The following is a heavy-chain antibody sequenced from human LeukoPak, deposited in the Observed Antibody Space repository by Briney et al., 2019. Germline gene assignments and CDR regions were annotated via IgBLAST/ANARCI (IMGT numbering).Heavy chain of an antibody. CDR1: GGTFSSYA. Sequence: SVKVSCKASGGTFSSYAISWVRQAPGQGLEWMGGIIPIFGTANCAQKFQGRVTITVDESTSTAYMELSSLRSEDTAVYYCASSGRYYYGSGTDKQLLYYYYYYGMDVWGQGTTVTVSS. CDR2: IIPIFGTA. J-gene: IGHJ6*02. CDR3: ASSGRYYYGSGTDKQLLYYYYYYGMDV. D-gene: IGHD3-10*01. V-gene: IGHV1-69*13.